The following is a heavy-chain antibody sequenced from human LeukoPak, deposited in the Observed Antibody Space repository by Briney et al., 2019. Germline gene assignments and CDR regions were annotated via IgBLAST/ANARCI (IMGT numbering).Heavy chain of an antibody. CDR1: GGSISSYY. J-gene: IGHJ5*02. CDR3: ARARNAYDSSGYYRFDP. Sequence: PSETLSLTCTVSGGSISSYYWSWIRQPAGKGLEWIGRIYTSGSTNYNPSLKSRVTMSVDTSKNQFSLKLSSVTAADTAVYYCARARNAYDSSGYYRFDPWGQGTLVTVSS. V-gene: IGHV4-4*07. D-gene: IGHD3-22*01. CDR2: IYTSGST.